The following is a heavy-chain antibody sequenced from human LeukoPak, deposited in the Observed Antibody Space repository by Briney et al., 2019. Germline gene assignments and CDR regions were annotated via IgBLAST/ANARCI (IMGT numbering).Heavy chain of an antibody. J-gene: IGHJ3*02. CDR3: ARSHIVAVTGFAFDI. CDR1: GGSISSSSYY. D-gene: IGHD2-21*02. V-gene: IGHV4-39*01. Sequence: SETLSLTCTVSGGSISSSSYYWGWIRQSPGKGLEWIGSIYYSGNTYYNPSLNSRVTITVDTSRNQFSLQLSSVTAADTTVYYCARSHIVAVTGFAFDIWGQGTLVTVSS. CDR2: IYYSGNT.